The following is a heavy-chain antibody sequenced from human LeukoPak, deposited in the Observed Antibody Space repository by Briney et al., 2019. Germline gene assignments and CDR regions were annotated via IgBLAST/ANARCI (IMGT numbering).Heavy chain of an antibody. CDR3: AKGVSGSGSYYNTPLDY. CDR2: IRYDGSNK. D-gene: IGHD3-10*01. J-gene: IGHJ4*02. V-gene: IGHV3-30*02. Sequence: GGSLRLSCAASGFTFSSYGMHWVRQAPGKGLEWVAFIRYDGSNKYYADSVEGRFTISRDNSKNTLYLQMNSLRADDTAVYYCAKGVSGSGSYYNTPLDYWGQGTLVTVSS. CDR1: GFTFSSYG.